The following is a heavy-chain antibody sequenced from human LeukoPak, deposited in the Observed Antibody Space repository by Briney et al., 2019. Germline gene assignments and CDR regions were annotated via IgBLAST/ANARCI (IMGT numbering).Heavy chain of an antibody. CDR1: GFTFSSYA. Sequence: SGGSLRLSCAASGFTFSSYAMSWVRQAPGKGLEWVSAISGSGGSTYYADSVKGRFTISRDNSKNTLYLQMNSLRAEDTAVYYCATTHEAYCSSTSCYSYFDYWGQGTLVTVSS. V-gene: IGHV3-23*01. CDR3: ATTHEAYCSSTSCYSYFDY. D-gene: IGHD2-2*02. J-gene: IGHJ4*02. CDR2: ISGSGGST.